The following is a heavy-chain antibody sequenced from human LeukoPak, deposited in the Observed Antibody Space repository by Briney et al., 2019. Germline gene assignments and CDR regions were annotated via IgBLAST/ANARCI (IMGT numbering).Heavy chain of an antibody. Sequence: GGSLRLSCAASGFTFTDYTINWVRQAPGKGLEWVGFIRSKAHGGTTEYAASVKGRFTISRDDSMTIAYLQMDSLKTEDTAVFYCARAYVGPTPLGYYGMDVWGQGTTVTVSS. CDR3: ARAYVGPTPLGYYGMDV. CDR2: IRSKAHGGTT. V-gene: IGHV3-49*04. D-gene: IGHD1-26*01. J-gene: IGHJ6*02. CDR1: GFTFTDYT.